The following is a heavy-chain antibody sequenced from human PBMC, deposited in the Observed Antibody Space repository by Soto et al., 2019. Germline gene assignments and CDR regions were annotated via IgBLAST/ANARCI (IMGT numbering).Heavy chain of an antibody. Sequence: PGGCVRLSGAAAGFTYSGYRRHWVRQAQGKGLEWVAVIPYDGSNKYYADSVKGRFTISRHNSKTTLYLQMNSLRAEDTAVYYCARMPGPMAINYFDYWGQGTLVTVSS. V-gene: IGHV3-30*03. D-gene: IGHD2-21*01. J-gene: IGHJ4*02. CDR1: GFTYSGYR. CDR2: IPYDGSNK. CDR3: ARMPGPMAINYFDY.